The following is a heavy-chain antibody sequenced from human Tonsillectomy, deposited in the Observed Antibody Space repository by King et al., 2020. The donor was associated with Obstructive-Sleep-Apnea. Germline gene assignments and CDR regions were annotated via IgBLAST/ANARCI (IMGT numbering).Heavy chain of an antibody. CDR2: IYYSGST. CDR1: GASISSGGYY. CDR3: ARDCAGTPGGPWFDP. D-gene: IGHD2-21*01. J-gene: IGHJ5*02. V-gene: IGHV4-31*03. Sequence: QLQESGPGLVKPSQTLSLTCTVSGASISSGGYYWSWIRQLPGKGPEWFWYIYYSGSTYFNPSLKSRGTISVDTSKNQFSLKLTSVTAADTAVYYCARDCAGTPGGPWFDPWGQGTLVTVSS.